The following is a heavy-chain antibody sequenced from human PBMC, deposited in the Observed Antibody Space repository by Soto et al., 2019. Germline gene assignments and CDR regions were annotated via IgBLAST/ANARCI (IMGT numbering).Heavy chain of an antibody. V-gene: IGHV1-46*02. CDR2: INPGGGRT. CDR1: GYSFNSFY. D-gene: IGHD1-26*01. J-gene: IGHJ6*02. CDR3: ARDMHPTTPYYYYYGIDV. Sequence: QVHLVQSGAEVKKPGASMKVSCKASGYSFNSFYVHWVRQAPGQGLEWLGLINPGGGRTTYAQKLQGRVTVTRDTSTSTVYMELSSLRSEDTAVYYCARDMHPTTPYYYYYGIDVWGQGTTVTVSS.